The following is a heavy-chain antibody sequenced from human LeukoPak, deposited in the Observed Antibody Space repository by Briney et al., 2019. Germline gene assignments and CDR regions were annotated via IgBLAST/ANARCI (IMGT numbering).Heavy chain of an antibody. V-gene: IGHV3-33*06. Sequence: GGSLRLSCAASGFTFSSYGMHWVRQAPGKGLEWVAVIWYDGSNKYYADSVKGRFTISRDNSKNTLYLQMNSQRAEDTAVYYCAKGAAAGKYYFDYWGQGTLVTVSS. CDR1: GFTFSSYG. CDR2: IWYDGSNK. J-gene: IGHJ4*02. CDR3: AKGAAAGKYYFDY. D-gene: IGHD6-13*01.